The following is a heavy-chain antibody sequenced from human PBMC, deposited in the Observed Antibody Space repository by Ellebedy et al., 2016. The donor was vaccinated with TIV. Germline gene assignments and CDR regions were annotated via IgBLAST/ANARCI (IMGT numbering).Heavy chain of an antibody. V-gene: IGHV1-69*13. J-gene: IGHJ4*02. CDR3: ATEPLTEGGLDY. CDR1: GGSFSSYA. D-gene: IGHD1-26*01. Sequence: SVKVSCXASGGSFSSYAISWVRQAPGQGLEWVGGIIPIFGPATDAQKFQGRVTITADESTSTAYMELSGLTSEDTAVYYCATEPLTEGGLDYWGQGTVVTVSS. CDR2: IIPIFGPA.